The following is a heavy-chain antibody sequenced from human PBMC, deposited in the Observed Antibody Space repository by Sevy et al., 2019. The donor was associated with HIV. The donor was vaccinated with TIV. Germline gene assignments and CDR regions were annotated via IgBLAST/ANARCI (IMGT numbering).Heavy chain of an antibody. CDR2: INHSGST. V-gene: IGHV4-34*01. Sequence: SETLSLTCAVYGGSFSGYYWSWIRQPPGKGLEWIGEINHSGSTNYNPSLKSRVTISVDTSKNQFSLKLSSVTAADTAVYYCATMTTVVTQVRAAFDIWGQGTMVTVSS. CDR1: GGSFSGYY. J-gene: IGHJ3*02. D-gene: IGHD4-17*01. CDR3: ATMTTVVTQVRAAFDI.